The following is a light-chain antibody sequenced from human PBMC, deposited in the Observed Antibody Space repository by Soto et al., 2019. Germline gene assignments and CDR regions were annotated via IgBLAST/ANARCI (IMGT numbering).Light chain of an antibody. CDR3: QQYYSTPLT. V-gene: IGKV4-1*01. CDR1: QTVLYNSKNY. J-gene: IGKJ4*01. Sequence: DIVITQSPASLAVSLGERATITCKSSQTVLYNSKNYLAWYQQRPGQSPRLLVSWASTRESGVPDRFSGSGSGTDFTLSISSLQPEDVAVYYCQQYYSTPLTFGGGTKVEIK. CDR2: WAS.